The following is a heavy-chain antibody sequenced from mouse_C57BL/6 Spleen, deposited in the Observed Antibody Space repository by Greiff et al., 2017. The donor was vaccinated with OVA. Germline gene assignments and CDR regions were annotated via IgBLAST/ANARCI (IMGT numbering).Heavy chain of an antibody. CDR3: AYYYYGRYFDV. D-gene: IGHD1-1*01. CDR1: GYTFTSYW. Sequence: QVQLQQPGAELVKPGASVKLSCKASGYTFTSYWMHWVKQRPGQGLEWIGMIHPNSGSTNYNVKFKSKATLTVDKSSSTAYMQLSSLTSEDSAVYYCAYYYYGRYFDVWGTGTTVTVSS. J-gene: IGHJ1*03. CDR2: IHPNSGST. V-gene: IGHV1-64*01.